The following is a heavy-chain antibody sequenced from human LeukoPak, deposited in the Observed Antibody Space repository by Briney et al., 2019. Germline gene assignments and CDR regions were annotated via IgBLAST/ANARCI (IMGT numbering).Heavy chain of an antibody. CDR1: GGSISSYY. J-gene: IGHJ4*02. CDR2: ISHSGST. D-gene: IGHD3-22*01. CDR3: ASHYYDSSGYSSLDFDY. Sequence: SETLSLTCTVSGGSISSYYWSWIRQPPGKGLEWIGEISHSGSTNYNPSLKSRVTISVDTSKNQFSLKLSSVTAADTAVYYCASHYYDSSGYSSLDFDYWGQGTLVTVSS. V-gene: IGHV4-34*01.